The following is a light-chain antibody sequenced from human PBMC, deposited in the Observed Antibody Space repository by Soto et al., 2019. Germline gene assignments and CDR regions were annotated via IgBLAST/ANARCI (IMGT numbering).Light chain of an antibody. CDR2: LDSDGSH. CDR1: SGHSSYA. CDR3: QTWGTGIHVV. Sequence: QSVLTQSPSASASLGASVTLTCTVSSGHSSYAIAWHQQQPEKGPRYLMKLDSDGSHTKGDAIPDRFSGSSSGAERYLTISSLQSEDEADYYCQTWGTGIHVVFGGGTKVTVL. J-gene: IGLJ2*01. V-gene: IGLV4-69*01.